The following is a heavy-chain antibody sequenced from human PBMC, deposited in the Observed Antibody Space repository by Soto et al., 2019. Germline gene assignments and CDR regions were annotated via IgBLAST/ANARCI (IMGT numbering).Heavy chain of an antibody. J-gene: IGHJ4*02. Sequence: PGESLKISCKGSGYTFSSYRIGWVRKVPGKGLERMGIISPGDSDTKYSQSFQGQVTISADKSISTAYLQWNSLKASDTAMYYCARHATYYDILSGYYFDYWGQGTLVTVSS. V-gene: IGHV5-51*01. CDR1: GYTFSSYR. CDR2: ISPGDSDT. D-gene: IGHD3-9*01. CDR3: ARHATYYDILSGYYFDY.